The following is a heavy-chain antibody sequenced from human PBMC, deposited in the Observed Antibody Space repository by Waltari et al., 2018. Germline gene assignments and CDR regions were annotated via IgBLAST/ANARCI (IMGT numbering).Heavy chain of an antibody. D-gene: IGHD6-19*01. J-gene: IGHJ4*02. Sequence: QVQLVESGGGVVQPGRSLRLSCAASGFIFSNYAVHWVRQAPGKVLELVTKISKYETNKYYADSVQGRFTISRDNSKNTLYLQMNSLRPDDTAVYYCARDSESSGWYIDYWGQGTLVTVAS. V-gene: IGHV3-30*01. CDR2: ISKYETNK. CDR1: GFIFSNYA. CDR3: ARDSESSGWYIDY.